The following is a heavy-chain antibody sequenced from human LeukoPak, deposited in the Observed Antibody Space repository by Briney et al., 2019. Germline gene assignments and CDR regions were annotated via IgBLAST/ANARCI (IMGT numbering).Heavy chain of an antibody. V-gene: IGHV4-59*08. CDR1: GGSISTYY. Sequence: SETLSLTCTASGGSISTYYWNWIRQPPGKGLEWIGYIYYTGSTNYNPSFKSRVTISVDASKNLLSLELSSVTAADTAAYYCATRRAYINNWYSFDSWGQGTLVTVSS. CDR3: ATRRAYINNWYSFDS. J-gene: IGHJ4*02. D-gene: IGHD1-1*01. CDR2: IYYTGST.